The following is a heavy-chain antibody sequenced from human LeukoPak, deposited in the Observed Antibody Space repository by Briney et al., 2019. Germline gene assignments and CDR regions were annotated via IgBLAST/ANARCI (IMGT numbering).Heavy chain of an antibody. Sequence: GGSLRLSCAASGFTFRSYSMNWVRQAPGKGLEWVSAIDPSSTYIYYADSVKGRFTISRDNAKNSLYLQMNSLRAEDTAVYYCAREGNYYGFYGMDVWGQGTTVTVSS. CDR3: AREGNYYGFYGMDV. J-gene: IGHJ6*02. D-gene: IGHD3-10*01. V-gene: IGHV3-21*01. CDR2: IDPSSTYI. CDR1: GFTFRSYS.